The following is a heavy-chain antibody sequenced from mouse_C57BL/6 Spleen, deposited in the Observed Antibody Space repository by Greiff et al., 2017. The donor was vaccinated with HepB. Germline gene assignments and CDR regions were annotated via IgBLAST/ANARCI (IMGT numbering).Heavy chain of an antibody. CDR2: IYPGDGDT. CDR3: ARGDYGNYVVAY. D-gene: IGHD2-1*01. CDR1: GYAFSSYW. V-gene: IGHV1-80*01. J-gene: IGHJ3*01. Sequence: QVQLQQSGAELVKPGASVKISCKASGYAFSSYWMNWVKQRPGKGLEWIGQIYPGDGDTNYNGKFKGKATLTADKSSSTAYMQLSSLTSEDSAVYFCARGDYGNYVVAYWGQGTLVTVSA.